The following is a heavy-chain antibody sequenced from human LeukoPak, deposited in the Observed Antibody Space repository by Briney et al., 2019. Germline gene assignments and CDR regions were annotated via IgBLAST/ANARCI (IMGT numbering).Heavy chain of an antibody. D-gene: IGHD1-26*01. CDR2: IYSGDSDT. J-gene: IGHJ4*02. Sequence: PGESLKISCKGSGYSFTSYWIGWVRQMPGKGLEWMGIIYSGDSDTRYSPSFQGQVTISADKSISTAYLQWSSLKASDTAMYYCARLKEGATSEGYFDYWGQGTLVTVSS. CDR1: GYSFTSYW. V-gene: IGHV5-51*01. CDR3: ARLKEGATSEGYFDY.